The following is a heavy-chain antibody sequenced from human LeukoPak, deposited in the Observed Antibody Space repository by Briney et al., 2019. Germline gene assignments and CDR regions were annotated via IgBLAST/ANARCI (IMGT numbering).Heavy chain of an antibody. CDR3: AREGSSSTSCYWEDAFDI. J-gene: IGHJ3*02. CDR1: GFTFSSYS. D-gene: IGHD2-2*01. CDR2: ISSSSSYI. V-gene: IGHV3-21*01. Sequence: GGSLRLSCTASGFTFSSYSMNWVRQAPGKGLEWVSSISSSSSYIYYADSVKGLFTISRDNAKNSLYLQMNSLRAEDTAVYYCAREGSSSTSCYWEDAFDIWGQGTMVTVSS.